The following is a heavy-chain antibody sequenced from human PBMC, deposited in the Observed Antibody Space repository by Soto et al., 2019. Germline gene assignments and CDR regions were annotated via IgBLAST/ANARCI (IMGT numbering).Heavy chain of an antibody. CDR1: GFAFSSHP. D-gene: IGHD6-6*01. CDR3: ARRAFGSSRSFDI. CDR2: ISDSGGLT. J-gene: IGHJ3*02. Sequence: VQLLESGGDLVHPGGSLRLSCAASGFAFSSHPMIWVRQAPERGLEWVSGISDSGGLTYNADSVKGRFTISRDNSKNTLYLQMNSLRAEATALYYCARRAFGSSRSFDIWGQGTMVTVSS. V-gene: IGHV3-23*01.